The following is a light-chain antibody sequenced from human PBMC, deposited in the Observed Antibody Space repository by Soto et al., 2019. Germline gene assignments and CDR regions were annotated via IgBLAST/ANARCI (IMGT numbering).Light chain of an antibody. CDR2: AAS. CDR1: QSISSW. J-gene: IGKJ1*01. CDR3: QQTYSSHPWT. V-gene: IGKV1-39*01. Sequence: DIQMTQSPSTLSASVGDRVTITCRASQSISSWLAWYQQKPGKAPKLLIYAASSLQSGVPSRFSGSGSGTDFSLTISGLQPEDFAIYYCQQTYSSHPWTFGQGTKVDI.